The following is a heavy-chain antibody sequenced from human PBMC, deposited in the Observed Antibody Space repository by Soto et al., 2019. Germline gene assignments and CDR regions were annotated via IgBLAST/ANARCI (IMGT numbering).Heavy chain of an antibody. V-gene: IGHV3-33*01. CDR2: VWANGINN. CDR1: GFMFTNYG. Sequence: GGSLRLSCAASGFMFTNYGMHWVRQAPGKGLEWVAVVWANGINNYYADFVEGRSTISRDNSRSSLYLQMNSLRVEDTAVYYCVRESGPFDAFDFWGQGTMVTVSS. J-gene: IGHJ3*01. CDR3: VRESGPFDAFDF. D-gene: IGHD6-25*01.